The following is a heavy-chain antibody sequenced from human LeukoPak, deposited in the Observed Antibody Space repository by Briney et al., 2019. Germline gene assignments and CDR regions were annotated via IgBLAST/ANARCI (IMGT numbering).Heavy chain of an antibody. Sequence: KPSETLSLTCTVSGYSISSGYYWSWIRQPPGKGLEWIGSIYHSGSTYYNPSLKSRVTMSVDTSKNQFSLKLSSVTAADTAVYYCARDRYYYDSSGYVFDYWDQGTLVTVSS. D-gene: IGHD3-22*01. V-gene: IGHV4-38-2*02. J-gene: IGHJ4*02. CDR1: GYSISSGYY. CDR2: IYHSGST. CDR3: ARDRYYYDSSGYVFDY.